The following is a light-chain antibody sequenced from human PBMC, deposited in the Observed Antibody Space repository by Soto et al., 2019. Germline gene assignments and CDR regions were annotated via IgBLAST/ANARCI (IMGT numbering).Light chain of an antibody. Sequence: QSALTQPASVSGSPGQSITISCTGTSSDVGGYNYVSWYQQHPGKAPKLMIYDVSNRPSGVSNRFSGSTSGNTASLTISGLQAEDEADYYYRSYTGSSTRVFGGGTKPTVL. V-gene: IGLV2-14*01. J-gene: IGLJ3*02. CDR2: DVS. CDR1: SSDVGGYNY. CDR3: RSYTGSSTRV.